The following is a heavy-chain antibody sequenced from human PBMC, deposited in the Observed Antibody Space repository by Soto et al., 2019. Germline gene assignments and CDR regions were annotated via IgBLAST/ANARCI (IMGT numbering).Heavy chain of an antibody. V-gene: IGHV3-23*01. CDR1: GFTFSSYA. CDR3: AKDYADRSSTSPTDY. CDR2: ISGSGGST. J-gene: IGHJ4*02. D-gene: IGHD2-2*01. Sequence: GGSLRLSCAASGFTFSSYAMSWVRQAPGKGLEWVSAISGSGGSTYYADSVKGRFTISRDNSKNTLYLQMNSLRAEDTAVYYCAKDYADRSSTSPTDYGGQGTLVTVSS.